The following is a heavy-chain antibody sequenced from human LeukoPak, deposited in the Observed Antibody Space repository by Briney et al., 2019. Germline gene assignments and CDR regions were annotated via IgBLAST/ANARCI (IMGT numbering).Heavy chain of an antibody. CDR3: ARDWQWQQLDGDAFDI. Sequence: PGGSLRLSCVASGFTFSGYWMSWVRQAPGKGLEWVANIKQDGSEKYYVDSVKGRFTISRDNAKNSLFLQMNSLRAEDTAVYYCARDWQWQQLDGDAFDIWGQGTMVTVSS. V-gene: IGHV3-7*04. CDR1: GFTFSGYW. CDR2: IKQDGSEK. D-gene: IGHD6-13*01. J-gene: IGHJ3*02.